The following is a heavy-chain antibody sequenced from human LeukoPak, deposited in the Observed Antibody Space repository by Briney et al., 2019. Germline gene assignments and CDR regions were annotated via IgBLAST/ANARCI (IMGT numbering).Heavy chain of an antibody. CDR1: GYTFTGYY. V-gene: IGHV1-2*02. CDR3: ARVLITMIANPFGY. J-gene: IGHJ4*02. CDR2: INPNSGGT. D-gene: IGHD3-22*01. Sequence: ASVKVSCKASGYTFTGYYMHWVRQAPGQGLEWMGWINPNSGGTNYAQKFQGRVTMTRDTSTSTVYMELSSLRSEDTAVYYCARVLITMIANPFGYWGQGTLVTVSS.